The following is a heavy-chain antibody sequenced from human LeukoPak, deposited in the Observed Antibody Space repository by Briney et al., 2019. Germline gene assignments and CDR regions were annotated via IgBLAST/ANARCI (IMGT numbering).Heavy chain of an antibody. CDR3: ARGRRSLDIVVVVAATRYFDF. V-gene: IGHV4-34*01. D-gene: IGHD2-15*01. Sequence: SDTLSLTCAVYGGSFSGYYWSWIRQPAGKGLEWIGETNHSGSTNYNPSLKSRDTISVDTSKNQFSLKLRSVTAADTAVYYCARGRRSLDIVVVVAATRYFDFWGQGTLVTVSS. CDR2: TNHSGST. J-gene: IGHJ4*02. CDR1: GGSFSGYY.